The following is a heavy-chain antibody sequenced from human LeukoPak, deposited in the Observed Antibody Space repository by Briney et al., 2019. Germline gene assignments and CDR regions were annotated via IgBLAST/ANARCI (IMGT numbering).Heavy chain of an antibody. J-gene: IGHJ4*02. D-gene: IGHD3-22*01. CDR3: ASTALGYYDIGRLDPSADY. CDR1: GYTSTSYG. CDR2: ISVYNGNT. Sequence: ASVKVSCKASGYTSTSYGISWVRQAPGQGLEWMGWISVYNGNTNYAQKVQGRVTMTADTSTNTVYMELRSLGSDDTAIYYCASTALGYYDIGRLDPSADYWGQGTLVTVSS. V-gene: IGHV1-18*01.